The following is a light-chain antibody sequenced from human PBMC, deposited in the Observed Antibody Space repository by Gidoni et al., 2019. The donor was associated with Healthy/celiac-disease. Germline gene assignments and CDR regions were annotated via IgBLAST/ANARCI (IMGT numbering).Light chain of an antibody. CDR3: QQYYSTLLT. Sequence: DIVMTQSPDSLAVSLGERATINCKSSQSVLYSSNNKNYLACYQQKPGQPPKLLIYWASTRESGVPDRFSGSGSGTDFTLTISSLQAEDVAVYYCQQYYSTLLTFGPGTKVDIK. CDR1: QSVLYSSNNKNY. CDR2: WAS. V-gene: IGKV4-1*01. J-gene: IGKJ3*01.